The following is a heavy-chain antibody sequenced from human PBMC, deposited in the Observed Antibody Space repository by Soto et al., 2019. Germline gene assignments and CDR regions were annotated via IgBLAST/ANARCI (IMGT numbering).Heavy chain of an antibody. CDR1: GFTFSSYW. J-gene: IGHJ3*02. V-gene: IGHV3-7*01. CDR2: IKQDGSEK. D-gene: IGHD6-19*01. Sequence: GGSLRLSCAASGFTFSSYWMSWVRQAPGKGLEWVANIKQDGSEKYYVDSVKGRFTISRDNAKNSLYLQMNSLRAEDTAVYYCRKGSSSGWFGVAFDIWGQGTMVTVSS. CDR3: RKGSSSGWFGVAFDI.